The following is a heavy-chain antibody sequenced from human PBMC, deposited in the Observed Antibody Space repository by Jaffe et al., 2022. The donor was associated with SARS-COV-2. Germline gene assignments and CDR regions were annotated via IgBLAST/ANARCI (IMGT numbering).Heavy chain of an antibody. CDR3: AKRIYSGYDWPWFDP. CDR2: INHSGST. V-gene: IGHV4-34*01. CDR1: GGSFSGYY. J-gene: IGHJ5*02. D-gene: IGHD5-12*01. Sequence: QVQLQQWGAGLLKPSETLSLTCAVYGGSFSGYYWSWIRQPPGKGLEWIGEINHSGSTNYNPSLKSRVTISVDTSKNQFSLKLSSVTAADTAVYYCAKRIYSGYDWPWFDPWGQGTLVTVSS.